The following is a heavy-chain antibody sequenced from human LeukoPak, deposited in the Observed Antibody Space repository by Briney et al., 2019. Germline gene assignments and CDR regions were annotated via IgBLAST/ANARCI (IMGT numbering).Heavy chain of an antibody. CDR3: AKGLDSSAPNAGAEYFQH. J-gene: IGHJ1*01. CDR2: ISSSSSYI. V-gene: IGHV3-21*04. Sequence: PGGSLRLSCAASGFTFSSYSMNWVRQAPGKGLEWVSSISSSSSYIYSADSVKGRFTISRDNAKNTLYLQMKSLRAEDTAVYYCAKGLDSSAPNAGAEYFQHWGQRTLVTVSA. D-gene: IGHD3-22*01. CDR1: GFTFSSYS.